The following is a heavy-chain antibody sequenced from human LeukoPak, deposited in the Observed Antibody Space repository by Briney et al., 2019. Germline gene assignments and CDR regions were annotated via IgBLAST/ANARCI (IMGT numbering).Heavy chain of an antibody. J-gene: IGHJ4*02. Sequence: SQTLSLTCAISGDSVSSNNAVWAWIRQSPSTGLEWLGRTYYRSQWHSDYAVSVRSRININSDTSKNQFSLQLSSVAPEDTAVYYCASCFTDGDCEYWGQGTLVTVSS. CDR1: GDSVSSNNAV. D-gene: IGHD4-17*01. CDR3: ASCFTDGDCEY. V-gene: IGHV6-1*01. CDR2: TYYRSQWHS.